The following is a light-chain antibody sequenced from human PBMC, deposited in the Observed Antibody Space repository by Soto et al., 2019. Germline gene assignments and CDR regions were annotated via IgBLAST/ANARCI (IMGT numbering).Light chain of an antibody. CDR3: QQYNSYSPWT. CDR1: QSVSID. J-gene: IGKJ1*01. Sequence: EIVMTQSPATVPVSPGERVTLSCRASQSVSIDLAWYQQKPGQAPRLLIYGASTRATDIPATFTGSGSGTEFTLTISSLQPDDFATYYCQQYNSYSPWTFGQGTKVDIK. CDR2: GAS. V-gene: IGKV3-15*01.